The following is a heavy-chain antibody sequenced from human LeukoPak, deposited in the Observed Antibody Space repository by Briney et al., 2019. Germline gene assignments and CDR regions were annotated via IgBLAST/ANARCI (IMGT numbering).Heavy chain of an antibody. Sequence: GGSLRLSCAASGFTFSTSWMSWVRQAPGKGLEWVANIKEDGGEKYYVDPVRGRFTISRDNAKSSLYLQMNSLRAEDTAVYYCARNYRNAFDIWGQGTMVTVSP. CDR3: ARNYRNAFDI. CDR1: GFTFSTSW. V-gene: IGHV3-7*04. D-gene: IGHD3-16*02. CDR2: IKEDGGEK. J-gene: IGHJ3*02.